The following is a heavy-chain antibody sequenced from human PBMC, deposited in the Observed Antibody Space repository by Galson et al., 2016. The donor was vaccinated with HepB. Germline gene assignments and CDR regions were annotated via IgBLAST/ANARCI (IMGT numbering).Heavy chain of an antibody. CDR3: ARDPARGGGGFDY. Sequence: SLRLSCATSGFTFGDHAMHWVRQVPGKGLEWVSGISYTTGKIGYADSVKGRFTISRDNARNSLFLQMNGLRPGDSAMYYCARDPARGGGGFDYWGRGTLVAVSS. D-gene: IGHD3-16*01. V-gene: IGHV3-9*01. J-gene: IGHJ4*02. CDR2: ISYTTGKI. CDR1: GFTFGDHA.